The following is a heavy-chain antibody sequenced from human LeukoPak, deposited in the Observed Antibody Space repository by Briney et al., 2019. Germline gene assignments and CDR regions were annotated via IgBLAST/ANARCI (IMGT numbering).Heavy chain of an antibody. CDR1: GYTFIRYG. J-gene: IGHJ4*02. D-gene: IGHD3-22*01. CDR3: ARGATYYDSSGYYSD. Sequence: ASVKVSCKAAGYTFIRYGISWVRQAPGQGLEWMGWISAYNGNTKNVQKFQGRVTMTRDTSTSTVYMELSSLRSEDTAVYYCARGATYYDSSGYYSDWGQGTLVTVSS. V-gene: IGHV1-18*01. CDR2: ISAYNGNT.